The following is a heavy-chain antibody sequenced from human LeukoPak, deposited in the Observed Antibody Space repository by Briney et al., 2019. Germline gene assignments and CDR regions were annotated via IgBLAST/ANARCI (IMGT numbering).Heavy chain of an antibody. V-gene: IGHV1-69*13. CDR1: GYTFTSYD. CDR2: IIPIFGTA. CDR3: ARDQYSSGWLNYYYYGMDV. J-gene: IGHJ6*02. Sequence: WASVKVSCKASGYTFTSYDINWVRQATGQGLEWMGGIIPIFGTANYAQKFQGRVTITADESTSTAYMELSSLRSEDTAVYYCARDQYSSGWLNYYYYGMDVWGQGTTVTVSS. D-gene: IGHD6-19*01.